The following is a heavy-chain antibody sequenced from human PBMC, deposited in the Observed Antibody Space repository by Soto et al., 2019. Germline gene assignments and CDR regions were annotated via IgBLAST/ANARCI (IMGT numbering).Heavy chain of an antibody. CDR1: GGSISSYY. CDR3: ARPPYGDYGAFDI. Sequence: PSETLSLTCTVSGGSISSYYWSWIRQPPGKGLEWIGYIYYSGSTNYNPSLKSRVTISVDTSKNQFSLKLSSVTAADTAVYYCARPPYGDYGAFDIWGQGTMVTVSS. J-gene: IGHJ3*02. CDR2: IYYSGST. V-gene: IGHV4-59*08. D-gene: IGHD4-17*01.